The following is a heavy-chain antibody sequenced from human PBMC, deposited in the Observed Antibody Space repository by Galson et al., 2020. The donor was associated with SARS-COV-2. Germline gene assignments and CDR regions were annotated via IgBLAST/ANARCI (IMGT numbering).Heavy chain of an antibody. CDR1: GFTFRSYW. CDR3: ARDLGDNYDTSGFDASDI. CDR2: IKQDGSDK. J-gene: IGHJ3*02. V-gene: IGHV3-7*01. D-gene: IGHD3-22*01. Sequence: QLGESLKISCAVSGFTFRSYWMSWVRQAPGKGLEWVANIKQDGSDKYYVDSVKGRFTVFRDNAKNSLYLQMNSLRAEDTAVYYCARDLGDNYDTSGFDASDIWGQGTMVTVSS.